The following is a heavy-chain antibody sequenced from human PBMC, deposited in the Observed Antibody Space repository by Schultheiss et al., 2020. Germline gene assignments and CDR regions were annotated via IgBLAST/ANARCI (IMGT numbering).Heavy chain of an antibody. V-gene: IGHV2-70*12. CDR1: GGSISSYYW. Sequence: TLSLTCTVSGGSISSYYWSWIRQPPGKALEWLARIDWDDDKFYSTSLKTRLTISKDTSKNQVVLTMTNMDPADTATYYCAHTMGGSCYDQWGQGTLVTGSS. CDR2: IDWDDDK. D-gene: IGHD2-15*01. CDR3: AHTMGGSCYDQ. J-gene: IGHJ5*02.